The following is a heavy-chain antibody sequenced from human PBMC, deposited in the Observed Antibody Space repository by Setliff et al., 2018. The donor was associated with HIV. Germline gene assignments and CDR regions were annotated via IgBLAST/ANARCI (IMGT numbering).Heavy chain of an antibody. CDR1: GFTFSTYA. J-gene: IGHJ4*02. D-gene: IGHD3-10*01. CDR3: AKDVSDRFGVLSDPP. CDR2: ISGSGGSP. Sequence: PGGSLRLSCAASGFTFSTYAMSWVRQAPGKGLDWVSGISGSGGSPYYADSVKGRFTISSDNSEDTLFLQMDSLRAEDTAVYYCAKDVSDRFGVLSDPPGGQGTLVTVSS. V-gene: IGHV3-23*01.